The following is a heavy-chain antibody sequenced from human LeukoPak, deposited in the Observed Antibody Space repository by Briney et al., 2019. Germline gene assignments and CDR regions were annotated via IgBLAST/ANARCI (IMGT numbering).Heavy chain of an antibody. Sequence: GGSLRLSCAASGFTFSSYGMSWVRQAPGKGLEWVSAVSGSGDNTYYTDSVKGRFTISRDNSKNTLYLQINSLRAEDTAVYYCARSGEAYGYDYWGQGTLVTVSS. CDR1: GFTFSSYG. V-gene: IGHV3-23*01. D-gene: IGHD7-27*01. CDR3: ARSGEAYGYDY. CDR2: VSGSGDNT. J-gene: IGHJ4*02.